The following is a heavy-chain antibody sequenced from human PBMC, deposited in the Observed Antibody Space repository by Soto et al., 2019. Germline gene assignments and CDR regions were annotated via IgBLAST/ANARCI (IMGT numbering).Heavy chain of an antibody. Sequence: EASVKVSCKASGYTFTSYDMHWVRQAPGQRLEWMGWINPNSGGTNYAQKFQGWVTMTRDTSISTAYMELSRLRSDDTAVYYCERDQSLRGYSGYGSYYYYYFGMDVWGQGTTVTVS. CDR3: ERDQSLRGYSGYGSYYYYYFGMDV. CDR1: GYTFTSYD. D-gene: IGHD5-12*01. J-gene: IGHJ6*02. V-gene: IGHV1-2*04. CDR2: INPNSGGT.